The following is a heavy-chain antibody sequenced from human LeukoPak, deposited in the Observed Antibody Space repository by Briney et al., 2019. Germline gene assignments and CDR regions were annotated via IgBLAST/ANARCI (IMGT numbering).Heavy chain of an antibody. D-gene: IGHD3-16*01. Sequence: SETLSLTCTVSGGSISSSSYYWGWIRQPPGKGLEWIGSIYYSGSTYYNPSLKSRVTISVDTSKNQFSLKLSSVTAADTAVYYCARDLDKGGYWGQGTLVTVSS. CDR1: GGSISSSSYY. V-gene: IGHV4-39*07. CDR3: ARDLDKGGY. J-gene: IGHJ4*02. CDR2: IYYSGST.